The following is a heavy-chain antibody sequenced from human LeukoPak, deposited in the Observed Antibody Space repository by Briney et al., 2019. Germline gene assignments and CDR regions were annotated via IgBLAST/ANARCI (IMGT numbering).Heavy chain of an antibody. CDR1: GFTFSSYA. Sequence: GGSLRLSCAASGFTFSSYAMSWVRQAPGKRLEWVSGISGSGGSTYYADSVKGRFTISRDNSKNTLYLQMNSLRAEDTAVYYCAKDEEEIGFDYWGQGTLVTVSS. J-gene: IGHJ4*02. CDR2: ISGSGGST. D-gene: IGHD3-22*01. CDR3: AKDEEEIGFDY. V-gene: IGHV3-23*01.